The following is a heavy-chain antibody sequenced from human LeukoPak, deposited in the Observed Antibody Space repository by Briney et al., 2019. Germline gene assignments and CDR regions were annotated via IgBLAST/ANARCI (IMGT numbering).Heavy chain of an antibody. J-gene: IGHJ4*02. D-gene: IGHD2-2*01. CDR2: INPNSGGT. CDR3: ARGLRYCSSTSCYGIDY. CDR1: GGTFSSYA. Sequence: GASVKVSCKASGGTFSSYAISWVRQAPGQGLEWMGWINPNSGGTNYAQKFQGRVTMTRDTSISTAYMELSRLRSDDTAVYYCARGLRYCSSTSCYGIDYWGQGTLVTVSS. V-gene: IGHV1-2*02.